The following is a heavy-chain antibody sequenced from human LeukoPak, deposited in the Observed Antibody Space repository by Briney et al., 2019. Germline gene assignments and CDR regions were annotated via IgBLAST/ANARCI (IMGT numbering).Heavy chain of an antibody. J-gene: IGHJ3*01. V-gene: IGHV3-33*01. CDR3: ARKVLVPAATGADAFDV. D-gene: IGHD2-2*01. Sequence: GGSLRLSCAASGVTFSSYDMHWVRQVPGKGLEWVAVMYYDGRNKYYADSVKGRFTISRDNSKNTLYLQINSLRAEDTAVFYCARKVLVPAATGADAFDVWGRGTMVIVSS. CDR1: GVTFSSYD. CDR2: MYYDGRNK.